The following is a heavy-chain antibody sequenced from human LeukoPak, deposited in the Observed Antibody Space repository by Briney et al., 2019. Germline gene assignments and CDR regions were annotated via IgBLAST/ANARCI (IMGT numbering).Heavy chain of an antibody. Sequence: PSQTLSLTCTVSGGSISSGSYYWSWIRQPPGKGLEWIGYIYYSGSTNYNPSLKSRVTISVDTSKNQFSLKLSSVTAADTAVYYCARDGPGSYYNGRYFDYWGQGTLVTVSS. V-gene: IGHV4-61*01. CDR3: ARDGPGSYYNGRYFDY. J-gene: IGHJ4*02. CDR2: IYYSGST. D-gene: IGHD3-10*01. CDR1: GGSISSGSYY.